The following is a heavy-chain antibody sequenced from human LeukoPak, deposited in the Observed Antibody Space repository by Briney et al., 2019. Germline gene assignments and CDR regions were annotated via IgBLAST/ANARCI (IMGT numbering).Heavy chain of an antibody. CDR2: VHHSGRT. D-gene: IGHD3-22*01. V-gene: IGHV4-59*01. CDR1: GGSISSYY. Sequence: SETLSLTCTASGGSISSYYWSWIRQPPGKGLEWIGYVHHSGRTDYNPSLKSRVTISVDTSKNQVSLKLSSVTAADTAVYSCARSSGSYDYYYYMDVWGKGTTVTVSS. J-gene: IGHJ6*03. CDR3: ARSSGSYDYYYYMDV.